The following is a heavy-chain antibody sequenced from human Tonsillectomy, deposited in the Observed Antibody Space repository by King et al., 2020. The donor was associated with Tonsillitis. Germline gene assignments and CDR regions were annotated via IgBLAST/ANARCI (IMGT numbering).Heavy chain of an antibody. CDR2: ISPTSGYI. V-gene: IGHV3-21*01. J-gene: IGHJ6*03. CDR1: GFTFTTYS. Sequence: VQLVESGGGLVKPGGSLRLSCVASGFTFTTYSINWVRQAPGKGLEWVSSISPTSGYIYYADSVKGRFTISRDNTQNSLFLQMNSLRAEDTAVYYCARAQQEMVQSYYYMDVWGKGTTVTVS. CDR3: ARAQQEMVQSYYYMDV. D-gene: IGHD6-13*01.